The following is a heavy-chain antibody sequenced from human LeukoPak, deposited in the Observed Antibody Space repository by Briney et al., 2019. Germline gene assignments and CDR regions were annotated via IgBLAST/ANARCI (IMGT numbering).Heavy chain of an antibody. V-gene: IGHV3-30*01. Sequence: PGGSLRLSCAASGFTFNTYPMHWVRQVPGKGLEWVAVIADDGRDKHYADSAKGRFTISRDNSKTTLYLEMNSLRSEDTAVYYCARDHQIAAAVYYFDYWGQGTLVTVSS. CDR3: ARDHQIAAAVYYFDY. D-gene: IGHD6-13*01. CDR2: IADDGRDK. J-gene: IGHJ4*02. CDR1: GFTFNTYP.